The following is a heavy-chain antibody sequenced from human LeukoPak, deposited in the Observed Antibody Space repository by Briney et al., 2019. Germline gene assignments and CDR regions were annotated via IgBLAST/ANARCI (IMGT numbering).Heavy chain of an antibody. V-gene: IGHV1-2*02. J-gene: IGHJ4*02. Sequence: ASVKVSCKASGYTFSAYYMHWVRQAPGQGLEWMGWINPNSGGTNYAQNFQGRVTMTRDTSISTAYMELSRLRSDDTAVYYCAREREALYYYDSIGYYRDFDYWGQGTLVTVSS. CDR3: AREREALYYYDSIGYYRDFDY. CDR2: INPNSGGT. CDR1: GYTFSAYY. D-gene: IGHD3-22*01.